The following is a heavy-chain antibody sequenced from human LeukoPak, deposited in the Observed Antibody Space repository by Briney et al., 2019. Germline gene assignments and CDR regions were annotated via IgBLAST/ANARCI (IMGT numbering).Heavy chain of an antibody. CDR2: ISYDGRDE. CDR3: ARSYYTDSSSPDY. J-gene: IGHJ4*02. CDR1: GFTFSTYD. V-gene: IGHV3-30*03. D-gene: IGHD3-22*01. Sequence: GGSLRLSCAASGFTFSTYDMHWVRHTPGKGLEWVAVISYDGRDEYYADSVKGGFTISRDNSKRMLYLQMISLGVDDTALYYCARSYYTDSSSPDYWGQGTQVTVSP.